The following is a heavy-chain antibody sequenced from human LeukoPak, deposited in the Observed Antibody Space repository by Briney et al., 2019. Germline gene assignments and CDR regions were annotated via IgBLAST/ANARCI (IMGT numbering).Heavy chain of an antibody. V-gene: IGHV1-69*06. CDR3: ARDRGSGRFDY. D-gene: IGHD6-19*01. Sequence: ASVKVSCKASGGTFSSYAISWVRQAPGQGLEWMGGIIPIFGTANYAQKFQGRVTITADKSTSTAYMELSSLRSEDTAVYYCARDRGSGRFDYWGQGTLVTVSS. CDR1: GGTFSSYA. CDR2: IIPIFGTA. J-gene: IGHJ4*02.